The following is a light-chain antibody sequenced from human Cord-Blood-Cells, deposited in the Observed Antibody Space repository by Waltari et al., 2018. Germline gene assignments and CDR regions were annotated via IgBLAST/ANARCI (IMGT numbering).Light chain of an antibody. CDR3: QQLNSYPLT. Sequence: IQLTQSPSSLSASVGDRVTITCRASQGISSYLAWYQQKPGKGPKLLIYAASTVQSGVPARFSGSGSGTDVTLTISSLQPEDFATYYCQQLNSYPLTFGGGTKVEIK. CDR2: AAS. J-gene: IGKJ4*01. V-gene: IGKV1-9*01. CDR1: QGISSY.